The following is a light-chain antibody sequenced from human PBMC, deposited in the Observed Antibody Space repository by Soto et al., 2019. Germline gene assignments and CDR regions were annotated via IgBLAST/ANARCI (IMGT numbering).Light chain of an antibody. Sequence: DIQMTQSPSTLSASVEDRVTITCRASQSISGWLAWNQQKPGKAPKLLIYKASSSESGVPSRFSGSGSGTEFTLTISSLQPDDFATYYCQQYNTFPFTFGPGTKVDIK. V-gene: IGKV1-5*03. CDR1: QSISGW. J-gene: IGKJ3*01. CDR2: KAS. CDR3: QQYNTFPFT.